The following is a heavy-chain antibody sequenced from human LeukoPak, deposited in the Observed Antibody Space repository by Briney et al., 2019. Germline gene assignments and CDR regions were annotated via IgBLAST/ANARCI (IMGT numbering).Heavy chain of an antibody. CDR3: ARDQARVTTCPGDY. J-gene: IGHJ4*02. D-gene: IGHD3-22*01. Sequence: ASVTVSCKASGYSITSYHIHWVRQAPGQGLEWMGIINPSGGSTTYAQKFQGRVTMTRDTSTSTVYMELSSLRSEDTAMYYCARDQARVTTCPGDYWGQGTVVAVSS. CDR2: INPSGGST. CDR1: GYSITSYH. V-gene: IGHV1-46*01.